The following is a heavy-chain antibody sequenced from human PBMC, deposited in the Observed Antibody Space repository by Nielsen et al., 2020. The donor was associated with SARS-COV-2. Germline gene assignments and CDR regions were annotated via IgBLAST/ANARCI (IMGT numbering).Heavy chain of an antibody. D-gene: IGHD3-9*01. CDR3: ARDLTYYDILTGPGY. J-gene: IGHJ4*02. Sequence: GRSLRLSCAASGFTFSSYGMHWVRQAPGKGLEWVAVIWYDGSNKYYADSVKGRFTISRDNSKNTLYLQMNSLRAEDTAVYYCARDLTYYDILTGPGYWGQGTLVTVSS. V-gene: IGHV3-33*01. CDR1: GFTFSSYG. CDR2: IWYDGSNK.